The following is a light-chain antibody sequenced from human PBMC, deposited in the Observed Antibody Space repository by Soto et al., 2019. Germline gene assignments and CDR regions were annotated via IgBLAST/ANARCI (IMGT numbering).Light chain of an antibody. J-gene: IGLJ1*01. Sequence: QSVLTQPPSASGTPGQRVTISCSGSSSNIATKSVNWYQQLPGTAPKLLIYSNSQRSSGVPGRFSGSKSGTSASLAIRGLQSEDEADYYCAAWDDSLNARYVFGTGTKVTVL. CDR1: SSNIATKS. CDR2: SNS. CDR3: AAWDDSLNARYV. V-gene: IGLV1-44*01.